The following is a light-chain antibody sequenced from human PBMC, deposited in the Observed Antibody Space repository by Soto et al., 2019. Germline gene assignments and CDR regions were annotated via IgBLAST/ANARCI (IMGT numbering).Light chain of an antibody. V-gene: IGKV3-15*01. CDR3: QQYHTSPLK. CDR2: GIS. CDR1: QSVTTN. J-gene: IGKJ1*01. Sequence: EIVMTQSPATLSLSPGEIATLYFIASQSVTTNLAWYQLKPGQAPRLLIYGISTRASGTPTRFSGSGSGTDFTLTISRLEPEDFALYYCQQYHTSPLKFGQGTKGDIK.